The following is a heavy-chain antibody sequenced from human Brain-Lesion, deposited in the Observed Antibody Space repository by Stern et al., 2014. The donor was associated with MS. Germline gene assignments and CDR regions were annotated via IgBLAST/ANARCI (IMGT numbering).Heavy chain of an antibody. V-gene: IGHV1-24*01. D-gene: IGHD1-26*01. Sequence: QVQLMQSGAEVKKPGASVKVSCKVSGYTLTELSMHWVRQAPRKGLEWMGGFDPEDGETIYAQKFQGRVTMTEDTSTDTAYMELSSVRSEDTAVYYCATLSPGAGGNYYRHFDYWGQGTLVTVSS. CDR3: ATLSPGAGGNYYRHFDY. J-gene: IGHJ4*02. CDR1: GYTLTELS. CDR2: FDPEDGET.